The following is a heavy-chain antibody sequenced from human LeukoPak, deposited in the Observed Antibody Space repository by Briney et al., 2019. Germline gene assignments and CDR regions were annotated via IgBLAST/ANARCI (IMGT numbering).Heavy chain of an antibody. V-gene: IGHV3-7*05. CDR1: GFTFSSYW. CDR2: IKQDGSEK. CDR3: ANLAAAGY. J-gene: IGHJ4*02. D-gene: IGHD6-25*01. Sequence: GGSLRLSCAASGFTFSSYWMSWVRQAPGKGLEWVANIKQDGSEKFYVGSVKGRFTISRDNDKNSLCLQMNSLRAEDTAVYYCANLAAAGYWGQGTLVTASP.